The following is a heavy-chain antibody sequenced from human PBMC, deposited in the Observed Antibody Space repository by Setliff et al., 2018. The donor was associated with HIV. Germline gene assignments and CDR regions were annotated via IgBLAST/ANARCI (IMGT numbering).Heavy chain of an antibody. V-gene: IGHV3-7*01. CDR1: GFTFSDYY. CDR2: IQKDGSDQ. Sequence: GGSLRLSCTASGFTFSDYYMSWIRQSPGKGLEWVANIQKDGSDQYYVDSVKGRFTISRDNTKNFLYLELNSLRAEDTAVYYCAGSRGYFVQADWGQGTLVTVSS. J-gene: IGHJ4*02. D-gene: IGHD1-1*01. CDR3: AGSRGYFVQAD.